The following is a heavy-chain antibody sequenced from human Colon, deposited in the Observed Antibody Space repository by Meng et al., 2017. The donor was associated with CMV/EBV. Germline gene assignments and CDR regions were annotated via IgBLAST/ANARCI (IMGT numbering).Heavy chain of an antibody. CDR1: GFTFSNYL. CDR2: INPDGSYI. D-gene: IGHD6-6*01. Sequence: EVQLVASGGSVVQPGGYMRLSGAVSGFTFSNYLLSCDRQPPATGLEWVAKINPDGSYIQYVDSVKGRFTISRDNDENSRHRKMNSLRAGDTAVYFCYRDSRSQYFDKWGRGTLVTVSS. CDR3: YRDSRSQYFDK. J-gene: IGHJ4*02. V-gene: IGHV3-7*04.